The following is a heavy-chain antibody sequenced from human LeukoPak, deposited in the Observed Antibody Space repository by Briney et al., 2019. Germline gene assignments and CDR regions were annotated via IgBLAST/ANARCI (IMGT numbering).Heavy chain of an antibody. CDR1: GFTFSTYW. D-gene: IGHD3-3*01. V-gene: IGHV3-7*03. CDR2: MKQDGSET. J-gene: IGHJ5*02. CDR3: ARDPTLLEWTTGFDP. Sequence: GGSLRLCCAASGFTFSTYWLSWVRQAPGKGLEWVASMKQDGSETQYVDSVKGRFTISRDNAKNSLYLQMNRLRAEDTAVYYCARDPTLLEWTTGFDPWGQGTLVTVSS.